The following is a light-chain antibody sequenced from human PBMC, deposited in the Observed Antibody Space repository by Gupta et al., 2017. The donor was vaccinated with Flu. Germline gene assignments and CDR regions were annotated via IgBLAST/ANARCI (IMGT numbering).Light chain of an antibody. V-gene: IGKV3-15*01. CDR1: QSVSSN. CDR3: QQYNNWPLLLT. J-gene: IGKJ4*01. Sequence: EIVMTQSPATLSVSPGERATLSCRASQSVSSNLAWYQQKPGQAPRLLIYGASTRATGIPARFSGSGSGTEFTLTISSLQSEDFAVYYCQQYNNWPLLLTFGGGTKVESK. CDR2: GAS.